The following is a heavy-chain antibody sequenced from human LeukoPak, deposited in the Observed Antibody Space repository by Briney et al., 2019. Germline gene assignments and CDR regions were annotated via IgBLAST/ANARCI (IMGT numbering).Heavy chain of an antibody. CDR3: ARPGPDSSSWYYFDY. CDR1: GFTFSSYG. D-gene: IGHD6-13*01. V-gene: IGHV3-33*01. J-gene: IGHJ4*02. Sequence: GGSLRLSCAASGFTFSSYGMHWVRQAPGKGLEWVAVIWYDGSNKYYADSVKGRFTISRDNSKNTLYLQMNSLRAEDTAVYYCARPGPDSSSWYYFDYWGQGTLATVSS. CDR2: IWYDGSNK.